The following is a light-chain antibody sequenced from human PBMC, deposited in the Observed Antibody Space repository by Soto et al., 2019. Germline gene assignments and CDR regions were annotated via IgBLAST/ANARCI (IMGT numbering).Light chain of an antibody. Sequence: EILMTQSPATLSLSLGDRVTITCRASQTISSWLAWYQQKPGQAPKLLIYAASSLQSGVPSKFSGSGSGTDFTLTISSLQPEDFATYYCQQYYSYPITFGQGTRLEIK. J-gene: IGKJ5*01. CDR2: AAS. CDR1: QTISSW. V-gene: IGKV1-5*01. CDR3: QQYYSYPIT.